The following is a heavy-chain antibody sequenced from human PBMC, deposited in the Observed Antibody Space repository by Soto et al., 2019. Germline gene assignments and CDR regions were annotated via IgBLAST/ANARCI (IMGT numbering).Heavy chain of an antibody. CDR3: ASLQLPIPAAGFDY. D-gene: IGHD6-13*01. CDR1: GFTFSSYA. Sequence: GGSLRLSCAASGFTFSSYAMHWVRQAPGKGLEWVAVISYDGSNKYYADSVKGRFTISRDNSKNTLYLQMNSLRAEDTAVYYCASLQLPIPAAGFDYWCQAILVTVS. CDR2: ISYDGSNK. V-gene: IGHV3-30-3*01. J-gene: IGHJ4*02.